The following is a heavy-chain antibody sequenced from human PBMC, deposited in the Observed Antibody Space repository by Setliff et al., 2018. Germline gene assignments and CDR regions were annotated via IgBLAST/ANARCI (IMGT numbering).Heavy chain of an antibody. Sequence: ASVKVSCKASGYMFKSYGINWMRQAPGQGFEWMGWISAYNDNTKSAQKFQGGVTMTTDTSTSTAYMDLRSLRSDDTAVYYCARNIMTFGVVNTAEYFQHWGRGTLVTVSS. CDR2: ISAYNDNT. D-gene: IGHD3-3*01. CDR1: GYMFKSYG. J-gene: IGHJ1*01. CDR3: ARNIMTFGVVNTAEYFQH. V-gene: IGHV1-18*04.